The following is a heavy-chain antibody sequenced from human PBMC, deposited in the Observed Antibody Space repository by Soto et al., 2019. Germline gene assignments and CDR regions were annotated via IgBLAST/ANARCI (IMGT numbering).Heavy chain of an antibody. V-gene: IGHV1-3*01. CDR3: ARDTEWGDDAFDI. Sequence: ASVKVSCKASGYTFTSYAMHWVRQAPGQRLEWMGWINAGNGNTKYSQKFQGRVAITRDTSASTAYMELSSLRSEDTAVYYCARDTEWGDDAFDIWGQGTMVTVSS. J-gene: IGHJ3*02. CDR2: INAGNGNT. D-gene: IGHD1-26*01. CDR1: GYTFTSYA.